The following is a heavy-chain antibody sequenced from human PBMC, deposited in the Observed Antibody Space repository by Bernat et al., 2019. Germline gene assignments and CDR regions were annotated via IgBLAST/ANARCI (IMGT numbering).Heavy chain of an antibody. Sequence: EVQLVESGGGLVQPGGSLRLSCAASGFTFSSYWMSWVRQAPGKGLEGVGNIKQDGSEKYYVDSVKGRFTISRDNAKNSLYLQMNSLRAEDTAVYYCARSASSGWYRPDYWGQGTLVTVSS. J-gene: IGHJ4*02. D-gene: IGHD6-19*01. V-gene: IGHV3-7*03. CDR1: GFTFSSYW. CDR2: IKQDGSEK. CDR3: ARSASSGWYRPDY.